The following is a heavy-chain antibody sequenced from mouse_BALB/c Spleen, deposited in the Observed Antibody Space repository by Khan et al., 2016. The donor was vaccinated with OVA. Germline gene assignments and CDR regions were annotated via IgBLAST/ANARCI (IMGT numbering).Heavy chain of an antibody. Sequence: QVQLKQSGPGLVQPSQSLSITCTVSGFSLTSYGVHWVRQSPGKGLEWLGVIWSGGTTDYNAAFISRLSISKDNSKSHAFFKMNSLQANDTAIYYCARNGDYVHWYFDVWGAGTTVTVSS. CDR3: ARNGDYVHWYFDV. CDR1: GFSLTSYG. CDR2: IWSGGTT. J-gene: IGHJ1*01. D-gene: IGHD2-13*01. V-gene: IGHV2-2*02.